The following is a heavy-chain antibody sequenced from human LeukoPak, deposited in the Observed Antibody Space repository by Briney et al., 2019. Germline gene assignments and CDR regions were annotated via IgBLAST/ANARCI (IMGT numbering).Heavy chain of an antibody. Sequence: SQTLSLTCTVSGGSISSGDYYWSWIRQHPGKGLEWIGYIYYSGSTYYNSSLKSRVTISVDTSKNQFSLKLSSVTAADTAVYYCARGAYGSGRRFDPWGQGTLVTVSS. CDR3: ARGAYGSGRRFDP. J-gene: IGHJ5*02. CDR1: GGSISSGDYY. CDR2: IYYSGST. V-gene: IGHV4-31*03. D-gene: IGHD3-10*01.